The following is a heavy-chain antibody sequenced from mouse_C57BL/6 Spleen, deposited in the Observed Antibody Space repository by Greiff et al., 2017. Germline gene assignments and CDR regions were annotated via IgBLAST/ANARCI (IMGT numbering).Heavy chain of an antibody. CDR1: GYTFTDYY. V-gene: IGHV1-19*01. CDR3: ARGEKRDYFDY. J-gene: IGHJ2*01. Sequence: VQLKESGPVLVKPGASVKMSCKASGYTFTDYYMNWVKQSHGKSLEWIGVINPYNGGTSYNQKFKGKATLTVDKSSSTAYMELNSLTSEDSAVYYCARGEKRDYFDYWGQGTTLTVSS. CDR2: INPYNGGT.